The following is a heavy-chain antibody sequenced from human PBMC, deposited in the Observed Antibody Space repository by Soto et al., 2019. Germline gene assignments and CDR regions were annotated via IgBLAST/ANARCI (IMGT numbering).Heavy chain of an antibody. V-gene: IGHV1-2*02. D-gene: IGHD1-26*01. CDR3: MRGGWGDSPIDY. CDR1: GYTFSAYY. Sequence: QVYLLQSGAEVKKVGASVRVSCKTSGYTFSAYYVHWARRAPGRGFQWLGWINPSNEITTFSEFFPGRITMTRYTSTNTVHMELNMLTSYDTAVYYCMRGGWGDSPIDYWGQGTQVTVSS. J-gene: IGHJ4*02. CDR2: INPSNEIT.